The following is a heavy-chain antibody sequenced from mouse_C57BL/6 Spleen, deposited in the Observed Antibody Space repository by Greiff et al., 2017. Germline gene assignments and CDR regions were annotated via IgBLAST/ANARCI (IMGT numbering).Heavy chain of an antibody. D-gene: IGHD2-4*01. CDR1: GFTFSSYA. CDR3: ARDRRLRDFDY. Sequence: EVQGVESGGGLVKPGGSLKLSCAASGFTFSSYAMSWVRQTPEKRLEWVATISDGGSYTYYPDNVKGRFTISRDNAKNNLYLQMSHLKSEDTAMYYCARDRRLRDFDYWGQGTTLTVSS. V-gene: IGHV5-4*01. CDR2: ISDGGSYT. J-gene: IGHJ2*01.